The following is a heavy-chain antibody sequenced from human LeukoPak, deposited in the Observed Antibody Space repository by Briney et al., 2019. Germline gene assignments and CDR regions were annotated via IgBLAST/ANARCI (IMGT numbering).Heavy chain of an antibody. Sequence: GGSLRLSCAASGFTVSSNYMSWVRQAPGKGLEWVSVIYSGGSTYYADSVKGRFTISRDNSKNTLYLQMNSLRAEDTAVYYCARDGWPYYYGSGSYYKGSYFDYWGQGTLVTVSS. J-gene: IGHJ4*02. D-gene: IGHD3-10*01. CDR2: IYSGGST. V-gene: IGHV3-66*01. CDR3: ARDGWPYYYGSGSYYKGSYFDY. CDR1: GFTVSSNY.